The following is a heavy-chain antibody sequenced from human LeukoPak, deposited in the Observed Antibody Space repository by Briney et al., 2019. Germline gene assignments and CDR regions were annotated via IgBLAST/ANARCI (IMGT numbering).Heavy chain of an antibody. CDR3: ARMGGSNWNREVNWFDP. Sequence: GGSLRLSCAASGFTFDDYAMHWVRQAPGKGLEWVSGISWNSGSIDYADSVKGRFTTSRDNAQNSVYLQMASLRAEDTAVYYCARMGGSNWNREVNWFDPWGQGTLVTVSS. D-gene: IGHD1-1*01. CDR1: GFTFDDYA. V-gene: IGHV3-9*01. J-gene: IGHJ5*02. CDR2: ISWNSGSI.